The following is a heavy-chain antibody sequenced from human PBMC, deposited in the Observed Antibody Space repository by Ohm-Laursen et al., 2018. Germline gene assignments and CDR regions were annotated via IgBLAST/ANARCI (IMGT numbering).Heavy chain of an antibody. J-gene: IGHJ5*02. Sequence: SLRLSCAASGFTFSNAWMTWVRQAPGKGLEWVSYISSSGSTIYYADSVKGRFTISRDNAKNSLYLQMNSLRAEDTAVYYCARDPSVVTTPENWFDPWGQGTLVTVSS. D-gene: IGHD4-11*01. CDR2: ISSSGSTI. V-gene: IGHV3-11*01. CDR1: GFTFSNAW. CDR3: ARDPSVVTTPENWFDP.